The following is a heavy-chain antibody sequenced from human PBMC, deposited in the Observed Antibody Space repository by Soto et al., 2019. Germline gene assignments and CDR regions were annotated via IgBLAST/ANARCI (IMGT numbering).Heavy chain of an antibody. V-gene: IGHV3-7*01. CDR1: GFTFSSYW. J-gene: IGHJ4*02. CDR2: IKQDGSEK. D-gene: IGHD6-13*01. Sequence: EVQLVESGGGLVQPGGSLRLSCAASGFTFSSYWMSWVRQAPGKGLEWVANIKQDGSEKYYVDSVKGRFTISRDNAKNSLYLKMNSLRAEDTAVYYCAREGSAAAGRPGYCGQGTLVTVSS. CDR3: AREGSAAAGRPGY.